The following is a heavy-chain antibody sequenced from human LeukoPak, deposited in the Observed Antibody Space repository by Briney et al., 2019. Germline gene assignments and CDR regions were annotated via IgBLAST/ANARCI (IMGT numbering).Heavy chain of an antibody. Sequence: KSGGSLRLSCAASGFTFSDYFMSWIRQAPGKGLEWVSYITSSDSSVYYADSVQGRFTISRDNAKNSLYLQMNSLRVEDTAVYYCARRLPIAGGSSHAFNVWGQGTMVTVSS. D-gene: IGHD6-13*01. CDR2: ITSSDSSV. J-gene: IGHJ3*01. V-gene: IGHV3-11*04. CDR1: GFTFSDYF. CDR3: ARRLPIAGGSSHAFNV.